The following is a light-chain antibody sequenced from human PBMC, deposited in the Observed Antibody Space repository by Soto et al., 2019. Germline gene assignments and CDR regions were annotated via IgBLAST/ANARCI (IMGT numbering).Light chain of an antibody. CDR2: AAS. V-gene: IGKV1-39*01. Sequence: DIQMTQSPSSLSASVGDRVTIACRASQSISSYLNWYQQKPGKAPKLLIYAASSLQSGVPSRFSGSGSGTDFTLTISSLQPEDFATYYCQQSYSTLRTFGQGTKADIK. CDR3: QQSYSTLRT. CDR1: QSISSY. J-gene: IGKJ1*01.